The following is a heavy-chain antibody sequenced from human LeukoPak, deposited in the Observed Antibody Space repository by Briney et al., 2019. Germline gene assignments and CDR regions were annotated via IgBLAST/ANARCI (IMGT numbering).Heavy chain of an antibody. V-gene: IGHV1-69*05. CDR1: GGTFNSSG. CDR2: IISFFGAA. D-gene: IGHD3-9*01. J-gene: IGHJ5*02. Sequence: ASVKVSCKASGGTFNSSGISWVRQAPGQGLEWMGGIISFFGAAHYIQKFQGRLTITTDESTSTAYMELSSLTSEDTAVYYCTRDPSVDYDLLSHWFDPWGQGTLVTVSS. CDR3: TRDPSVDYDLLSHWFDP.